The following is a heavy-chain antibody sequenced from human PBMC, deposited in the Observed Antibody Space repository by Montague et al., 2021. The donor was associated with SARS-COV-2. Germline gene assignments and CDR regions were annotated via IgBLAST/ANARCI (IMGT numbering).Heavy chain of an antibody. V-gene: IGHV4-38-2*02. CDR3: VRVLDSRVRDY. Sequence: SETLSLTCSVSGYSISSGYYWGWIRQPPGKGLEWVGCISYIGKTYYSPSLKSRLTISLDSSKNQFSLQAMSVTAADTAVYYCVRVLDSRVRDYWGQGTLVTVSS. J-gene: IGHJ4*02. CDR1: GYSISSGYY. D-gene: IGHD3/OR15-3a*01. CDR2: ISYIGKT.